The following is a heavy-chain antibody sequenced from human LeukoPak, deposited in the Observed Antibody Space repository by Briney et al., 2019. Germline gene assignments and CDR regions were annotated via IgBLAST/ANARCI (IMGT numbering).Heavy chain of an antibody. D-gene: IGHD1-26*01. J-gene: IGHJ4*02. V-gene: IGHV3-23*01. CDR2: LSGSGGNT. Sequence: PGGSLRLSCAASGFTFSGFWMTWVRQAPGKGLEWVSGLSGSGGNTFYADSVKGRFTISRDNPKNTLYLQMNSLRAEDTAVYYCATEKGDSPDYWGQGTLVTVSS. CDR1: GFTFSGFW. CDR3: ATEKGDSPDY.